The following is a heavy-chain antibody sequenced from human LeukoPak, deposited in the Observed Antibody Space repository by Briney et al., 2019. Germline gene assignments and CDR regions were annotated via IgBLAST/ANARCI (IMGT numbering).Heavy chain of an antibody. J-gene: IGHJ4*02. CDR1: GFTFSSYS. D-gene: IGHD3-3*01. Sequence: GGSLRLSCTASGFTFSSYSMNWVRQAPGKGLEWVSSISSSSSYIYYADSVKGRFTISRDNAKNSLYLQMNSLRAEDTAVYYCAREGRFKGDYWGQGTLVTVSS. CDR3: AREGRFKGDY. V-gene: IGHV3-21*01. CDR2: ISSSSSYI.